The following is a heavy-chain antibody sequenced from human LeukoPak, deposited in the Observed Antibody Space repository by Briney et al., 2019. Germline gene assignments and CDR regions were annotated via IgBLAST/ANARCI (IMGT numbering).Heavy chain of an antibody. J-gene: IGHJ6*03. Sequence: ASVKVSCKGSGYTFTRYGISWVRQAPGQGLEWMGWINTYNTNTNYAQKLQGRVTMTTDTSTSTTYMELRSLRSDDTAVYYCARGDLVRHYYYMDVWGKGTTVTVSS. CDR3: ARGDLVRHYYYMDV. D-gene: IGHD6-6*01. CDR1: GYTFTRYG. CDR2: INTYNTNT. V-gene: IGHV1-18*01.